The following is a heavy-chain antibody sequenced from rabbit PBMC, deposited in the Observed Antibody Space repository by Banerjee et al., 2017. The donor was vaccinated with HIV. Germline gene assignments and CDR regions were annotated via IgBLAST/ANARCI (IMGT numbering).Heavy chain of an antibody. J-gene: IGHJ4*01. CDR3: ARDTPYYSGGWGGDL. CDR2: IYGGSSGST. D-gene: IGHD4-1*01. Sequence: QEQLVESGGGLVQPEGSLTLTCTASGFSFSSSYYMCWVRQAPGKGLEWIACIYGGSSGSTYYASWAKGRFTISKTSSTTVTLQMTSLTAADTATYFCARDTPYYSGGWGGDLWGPGTLVTVS. CDR1: GFSFSSSYY. V-gene: IGHV1S45*01.